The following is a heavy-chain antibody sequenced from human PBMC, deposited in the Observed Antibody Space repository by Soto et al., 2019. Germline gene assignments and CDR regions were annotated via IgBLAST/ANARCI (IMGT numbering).Heavy chain of an antibody. Sequence: SETLSLTCTVSGGSISSYYWSWIRQPPGKGLEWIGYIYYSGSTNYNPSLKSRVTISVDTSKDQFSLKLSSVTAADTAVYYCARVYYDSIGYSFDPWGQGTLVTVSS. V-gene: IGHV4-59*01. J-gene: IGHJ5*02. D-gene: IGHD3-22*01. CDR3: ARVYYDSIGYSFDP. CDR1: GGSISSYY. CDR2: IYYSGST.